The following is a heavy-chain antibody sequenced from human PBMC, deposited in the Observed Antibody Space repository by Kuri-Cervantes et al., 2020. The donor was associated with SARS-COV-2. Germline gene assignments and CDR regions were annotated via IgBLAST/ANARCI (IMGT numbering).Heavy chain of an antibody. CDR3: AKVETANLDY. CDR1: GFTVSTNF. J-gene: IGHJ4*02. Sequence: GESLKISCAASGFTVSTNFMSWVRQAPGKGLEWVSVTHSDGTTFYADSVKGRFTISRDNSKNSLYLEMNSLRPEDTAVYYCAKVETANLDYWGQGTLVTVSS. D-gene: IGHD1-26*01. V-gene: IGHV3-66*02. CDR2: THSDGTT.